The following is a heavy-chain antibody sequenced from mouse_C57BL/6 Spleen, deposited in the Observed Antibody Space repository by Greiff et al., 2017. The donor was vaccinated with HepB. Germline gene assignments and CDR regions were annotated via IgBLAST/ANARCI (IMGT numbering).Heavy chain of an antibody. J-gene: IGHJ2*01. CDR2: IDPSDSYT. Sequence: QVQLQQPGAELVMPGASVKLSCKASGYTFTSYWMHWVKQRPGQGLEWIGEIDPSDSYTNYNQKFKGKSTLTVDKSSSTAYMQLSSLTSEDSAVYYCARSPSTTVVGGYFDYWGQGTTLTVSS. CDR3: ARSPSTTVVGGYFDY. CDR1: GYTFTSYW. D-gene: IGHD1-1*01. V-gene: IGHV1-69*01.